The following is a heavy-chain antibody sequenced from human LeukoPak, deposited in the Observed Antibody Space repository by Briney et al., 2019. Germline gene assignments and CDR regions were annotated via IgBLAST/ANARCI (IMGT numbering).Heavy chain of an antibody. CDR2: IVPILGIA. V-gene: IGHV1-69*04. J-gene: IGHJ4*02. Sequence: SVKVSCKASGGTFSSYTISWVRQAPGQGLEWMGRIVPILGIANYAQKFQGRVTITADKSTSTAYMELSSLRSEDTAVYYCARDSSGWQQGGYWGQGTLVTVSS. CDR1: GGTFSSYT. D-gene: IGHD6-19*01. CDR3: ARDSSGWQQGGY.